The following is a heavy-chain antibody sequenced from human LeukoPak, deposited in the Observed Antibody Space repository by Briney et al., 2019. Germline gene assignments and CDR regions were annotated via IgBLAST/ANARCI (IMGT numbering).Heavy chain of an antibody. J-gene: IGHJ4*02. CDR2: IYYSGST. V-gene: IGHV4-39*01. CDR3: ARVPLGYCSSTSCYGLDY. Sequence: PSETLSLTCTVSGGSISSSSYYWGWIRQPPGKGLEWIGSIYYSGSTYYNPSLKSRVTISVDTSKNQFSLKLSSVTAADTAVYYCARVPLGYCSSTSCYGLDYWGQGTLVTVSS. D-gene: IGHD2-2*01. CDR1: GGSISSSSYY.